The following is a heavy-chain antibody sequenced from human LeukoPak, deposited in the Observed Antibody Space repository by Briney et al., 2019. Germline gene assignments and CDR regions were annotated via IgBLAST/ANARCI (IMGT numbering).Heavy chain of an antibody. D-gene: IGHD3-22*01. CDR3: AKGGVVVVITSLDY. J-gene: IGHJ4*02. CDR2: ISYDGSNK. Sequence: PGGSLRLSCAASGFTFSSYGMHWVRQAPGKGLEWVAVISYDGSNKYYADSVKGRFTISRDNSKNTLYLQMNSLRAEDTAVYYCAKGGVVVVITSLDYWGQGTLVTVSS. CDR1: GFTFSSYG. V-gene: IGHV3-30*18.